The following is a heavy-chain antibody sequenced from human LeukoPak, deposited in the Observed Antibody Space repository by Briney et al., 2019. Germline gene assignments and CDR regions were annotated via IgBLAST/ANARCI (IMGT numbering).Heavy chain of an antibody. CDR1: GYTFTGYY. V-gene: IGHV1-2*02. D-gene: IGHD3-9*01. J-gene: IGHJ5*02. CDR3: ARDRIDYDILTGQGTTLFDP. Sequence: ASVKVSCKASGYTFTGYYMHWVRPAPGQGLEWMGWINPNSGGTNYAQKFQGRVTMTRDTSISTAYMELSRLRSDDTAVYYCARDRIDYDILTGQGTTLFDPWGQGTLVTVSS. CDR2: INPNSGGT.